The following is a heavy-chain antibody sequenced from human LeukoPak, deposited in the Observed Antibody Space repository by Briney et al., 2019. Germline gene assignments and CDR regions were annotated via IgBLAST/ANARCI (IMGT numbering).Heavy chain of an antibody. J-gene: IGHJ6*03. CDR1: GGSISSSSYY. Sequence: PSETLSLTCTVSGGSISSSSYYWGWIRQPPGKGLEWIGSIYYSGSTYYNPSLKSRVTISVDTSKNQFSLKLSSVTAADTAVYYCASKGAHSNPLLDYYYMDVWGKGTTVTVSS. D-gene: IGHD1-26*01. CDR3: ASKGAHSNPLLDYYYMDV. CDR2: IYYSGST. V-gene: IGHV4-39*01.